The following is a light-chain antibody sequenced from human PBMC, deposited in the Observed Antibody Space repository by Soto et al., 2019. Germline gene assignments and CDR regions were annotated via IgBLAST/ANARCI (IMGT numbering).Light chain of an antibody. CDR3: LQDYNYPRT. CDR2: AAS. J-gene: IGKJ1*01. CDR1: QGIDNH. V-gene: IGKV1-6*01. Sequence: IQMTQSPSSLSASVGDRVTITCRASQGIDNHLAWFQQKPGKAPNLLIYAASTLQSGVPSRFSGSGSGTVFTLTISSLQPEDFATYYCLQDYNYPRTFGQGTKVDIK.